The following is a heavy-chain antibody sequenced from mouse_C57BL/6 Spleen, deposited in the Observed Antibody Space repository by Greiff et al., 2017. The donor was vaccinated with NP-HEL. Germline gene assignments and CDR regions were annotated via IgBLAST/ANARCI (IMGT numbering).Heavy chain of an antibody. CDR1: GFTFTDYY. V-gene: IGHV7-3*01. Sequence: EVQVVESGGGLVQPGGSLSLSCAASGFTFTDYYMSWVRQPPGKALEWLGFIRNKANGYTTEYSASVKGRFTISRDNSQSILYLQMNALRAEDSATYYCARYSWTAQADYFDYWGQGTTLTVSS. J-gene: IGHJ2*01. D-gene: IGHD3-2*02. CDR3: ARYSWTAQADYFDY. CDR2: IRNKANGYTT.